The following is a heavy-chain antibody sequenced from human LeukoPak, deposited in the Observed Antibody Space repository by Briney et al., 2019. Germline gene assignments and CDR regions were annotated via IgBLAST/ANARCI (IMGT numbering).Heavy chain of an antibody. J-gene: IGHJ4*02. V-gene: IGHV3-21*01. D-gene: IGHD5-12*01. CDR3: ARDFTVQATDESGSIGY. CDR2: ISSSSSYI. CDR1: GVTFSSYS. Sequence: GGSLRLSCAASGVTFSSYSMNWVRQAPGKGLEWVSSISSSSSYIYYADSVKGRFTISRDNAKNSLYLQMNSLRAEDTAVYYCARDFTVQATDESGSIGYWGQGTLVTVSS.